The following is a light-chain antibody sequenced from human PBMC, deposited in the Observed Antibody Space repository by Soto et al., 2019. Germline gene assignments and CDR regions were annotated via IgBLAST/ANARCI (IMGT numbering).Light chain of an antibody. CDR2: EVS. CDR1: SSDVGGYKY. J-gene: IGLJ1*01. Sequence: QSVLTQPPSASGSPGQSVTISCTGISSDVGGYKYVSWYQQHPGKAPKLMIYEVSKRPSGVPDRFSGSKSGNTASLTVSGLQADDEADYYCSSYAGRNNYVFGSGTKVTVL. V-gene: IGLV2-8*01. CDR3: SSYAGRNNYV.